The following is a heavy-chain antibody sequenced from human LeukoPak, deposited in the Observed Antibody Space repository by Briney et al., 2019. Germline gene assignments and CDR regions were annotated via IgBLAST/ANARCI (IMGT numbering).Heavy chain of an antibody. V-gene: IGHV1-46*01. CDR2: INPSGGST. CDR3: ARVSYCGGDCYPPRQAHFDY. J-gene: IGHJ4*02. D-gene: IGHD2-21*02. Sequence: GASVKVSCKASGYTFTSYYMHWVRQAPGQGLEWMGIINPSGGSTSYAQKFQGRVTMTRDTSTSTVYTELSSLRSEDTAVYYCARVSYCGGDCYPPRQAHFDYWGQGTLVTVSS. CDR1: GYTFTSYY.